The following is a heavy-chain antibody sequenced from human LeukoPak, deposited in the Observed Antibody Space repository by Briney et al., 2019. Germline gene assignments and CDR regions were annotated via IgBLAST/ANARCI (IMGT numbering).Heavy chain of an antibody. V-gene: IGHV3-11*01. D-gene: IGHD5-18*01. CDR2: ISSSGDTI. Sequence: PGGSLRLSCAASGFSFSDYYMTWIRQAPGKGLEWVSYISSSGDTIYYADSVKGRFTISRDNAKNSLYLQMNSLRAEDTAVYYCAKEHNYGLDYFDYWGQGTLVTVSS. CDR3: AKEHNYGLDYFDY. J-gene: IGHJ4*02. CDR1: GFSFSDYY.